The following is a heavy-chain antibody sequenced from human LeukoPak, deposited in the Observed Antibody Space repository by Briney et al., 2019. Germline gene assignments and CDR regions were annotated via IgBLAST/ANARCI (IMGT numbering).Heavy chain of an antibody. V-gene: IGHV4-34*01. CDR2: IDHSGST. Sequence: SETLSLTCAVSGGSFSGYHWSWIRQPPGKGLEWIGEIDHSGSTNYNPSLKSRVTMSVDTSKNQFSLKLSSVTAADTAVYYCARGYCSSTSCYTIDYWYFDLWGRGTLVTVSS. J-gene: IGHJ2*01. D-gene: IGHD2-2*02. CDR1: GGSFSGYH. CDR3: ARGYCSSTSCYTIDYWYFDL.